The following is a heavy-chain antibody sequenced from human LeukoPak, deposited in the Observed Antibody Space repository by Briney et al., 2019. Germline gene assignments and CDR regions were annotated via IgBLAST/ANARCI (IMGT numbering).Heavy chain of an antibody. CDR3: ARAYQYYDFWGGYYPMDV. CDR1: GGSLTSGYYH. CDR2: IYYSGST. J-gene: IGHJ6*03. Sequence: SETLSLTCTLSGGSLTSGYYHWHWFRQPPGRGLEWIGYIYYSGSTNYNPSLKSRVTISVDTSKNQFSLKLSSVTAADTAVYYCARAYQYYDFWGGYYPMDVWGKGTTVTVSS. V-gene: IGHV4-61*01. D-gene: IGHD3-3*01.